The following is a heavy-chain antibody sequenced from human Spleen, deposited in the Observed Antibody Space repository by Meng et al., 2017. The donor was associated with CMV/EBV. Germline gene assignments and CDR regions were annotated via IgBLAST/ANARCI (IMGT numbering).Heavy chain of an antibody. J-gene: IGHJ3*02. D-gene: IGHD1-1*01. CDR3: ARRSRHSHSSGHHRDAFDI. V-gene: IGHV1-8*03. Sequence: ASVKVSCKASGYTFTNYDIHWVRQATGQGLEWMGWVNPKGGNIDFTQKFLGRLTFTRDTSIGTAYMELSSLKSEDTAVYYCARRSRHSHSSGHHRDAFDIWGQGTMVTVSS. CDR2: VNPKGGNI. CDR1: GYTFTNYD.